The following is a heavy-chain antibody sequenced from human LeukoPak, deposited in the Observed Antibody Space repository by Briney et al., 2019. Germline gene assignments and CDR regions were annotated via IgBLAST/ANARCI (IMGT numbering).Heavy chain of an antibody. CDR3: VRDDNVAARRRGVL. CDR1: GFRFSSYW. Sequence: GWSLRLSCATSGFRFSSYWRSWVRQAPGKGLEWVANIKKDGSEKYYVESVKGRFTISRDNAMKSLYLQMDSLSDDDTAVYYCVRDDNVAARRRGVLWGPGTQVTVSS. CDR2: IKKDGSEK. V-gene: IGHV3-7*01. D-gene: IGHD6-6*01. J-gene: IGHJ4*02.